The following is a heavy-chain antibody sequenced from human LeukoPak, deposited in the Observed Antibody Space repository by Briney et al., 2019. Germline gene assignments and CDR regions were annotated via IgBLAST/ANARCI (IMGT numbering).Heavy chain of an antibody. J-gene: IGHJ5*02. CDR2: IASKTDGGTT. V-gene: IGHV3-15*04. CDR3: TTDRGAITS. CDR1: GFTFSNAW. Sequence: PGRSLRLSCAASGFTFSNAWMSWVRQAPGKGLEWVGRIASKTDGGTTDYASPVKGRFTISRDDSKTTLYLQMNSLKTEDTAVYYCTTDRGAITSWGQGTLVTVSS. D-gene: IGHD3-10*01.